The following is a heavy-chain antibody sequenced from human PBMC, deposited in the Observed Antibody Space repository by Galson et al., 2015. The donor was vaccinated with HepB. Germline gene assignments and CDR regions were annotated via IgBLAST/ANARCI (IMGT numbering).Heavy chain of an antibody. V-gene: IGHV1-69*13. CDR1: GGTFSSYA. D-gene: IGHD1-14*01. J-gene: IGHJ2*01. CDR3: ASRLQPGGRVMWYFDL. CDR2: IIPIFGTA. Sequence: SVKVSCKASGGTFSSYAISWVRQAPGQGLEWMGGIIPIFGTANYAQKFQGRVTITADESTSTAYMELSSLRSEDTAVYYCASRLQPGGRVMWYFDLWGRGTLVTVSS.